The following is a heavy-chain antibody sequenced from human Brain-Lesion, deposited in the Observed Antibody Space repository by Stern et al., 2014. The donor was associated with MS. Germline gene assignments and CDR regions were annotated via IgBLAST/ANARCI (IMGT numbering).Heavy chain of an antibody. Sequence: QVQLVESGPEVKKPGSSVQVSCKASGGTFGTYPITWLRQAPGQGLAWMERIIPIFGSPNYAQKFQGRVTITADRSTTTVYMKLSSLKSDDAAVYYCAKDGPALVTNWFDPWGRGTLVTVSS. CDR1: GGTFGTYP. D-gene: IGHD5-18*01. CDR2: IIPIFGSP. V-gene: IGHV1-69*06. J-gene: IGHJ5*02. CDR3: AKDGPALVTNWFDP.